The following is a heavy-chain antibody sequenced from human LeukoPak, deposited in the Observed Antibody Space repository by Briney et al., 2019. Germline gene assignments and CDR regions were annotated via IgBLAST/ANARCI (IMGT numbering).Heavy chain of an antibody. CDR1: GGSISSSSYY. Sequence: SETLSLTCTVSGGSISSSSYYWGWIRQPPGTGLEWTGSIYYSGSTYYNPSLKSRVTISVDTSKNQFSLKLSSVTAADTAVYYCASLCDFWSGYLPCDYWGQGTLVTVSS. CDR2: IYYSGST. J-gene: IGHJ4*02. CDR3: ASLCDFWSGYLPCDY. V-gene: IGHV4-39*01. D-gene: IGHD3-3*01.